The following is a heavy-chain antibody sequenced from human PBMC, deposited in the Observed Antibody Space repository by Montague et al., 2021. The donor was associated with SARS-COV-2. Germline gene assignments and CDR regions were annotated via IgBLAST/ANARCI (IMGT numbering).Heavy chain of an antibody. J-gene: IGHJ4*02. Sequence: SETLSLTCSVSGESITSQHYYWGWIRQPPGKGLEWIGNIYYTGFTYYTPSLKSRITISSDTSKNHFSLRLASVTAADTATYYCATLNLAFCGGGTCSPFDNGGPGVLVAVAS. CDR1: GESITSQHYY. D-gene: IGHD2-15*01. CDR3: ATLNLAFCGGGTCSPFDN. V-gene: IGHV4-39*02. CDR2: IYYTGFT.